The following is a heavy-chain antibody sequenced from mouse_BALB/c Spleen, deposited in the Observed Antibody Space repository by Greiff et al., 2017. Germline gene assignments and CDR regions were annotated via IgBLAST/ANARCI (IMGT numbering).Heavy chain of an antibody. J-gene: IGHJ4*01. Sequence: EVQLVESGPELVKPGASVKMSCKASGYTFTSYVMHWVKQKPGQGLEWIGYINPYNDGTKYNEKFKGKATLTSDKSSSTAYMELSSLTSEDSAVYYCARGSLFITTVVATGGAMDYWGQGTSVTVSS. CDR3: ARGSLFITTVVATGGAMDY. CDR2: INPYNDGT. CDR1: GYTFTSYV. D-gene: IGHD1-1*01. V-gene: IGHV1-14*01.